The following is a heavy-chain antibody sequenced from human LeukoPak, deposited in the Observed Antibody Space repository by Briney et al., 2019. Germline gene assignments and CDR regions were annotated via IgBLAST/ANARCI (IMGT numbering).Heavy chain of an antibody. D-gene: IGHD5-24*01. CDR1: GGSISSSSYY. J-gene: IGHJ6*02. CDR3: ARRYIFYYYGMDV. CDR2: IYYSGST. V-gene: IGHV4-39*01. Sequence: SETLSLTCTVSGGSISSSSYYWGWIRQPPGKGLEWIGSIYYSGSTYYNPSLKSRVAISVDTSKNQFSLKLSSVTAADTAVHYCARRYIFYYYGMDVWGQGTTVTVSS.